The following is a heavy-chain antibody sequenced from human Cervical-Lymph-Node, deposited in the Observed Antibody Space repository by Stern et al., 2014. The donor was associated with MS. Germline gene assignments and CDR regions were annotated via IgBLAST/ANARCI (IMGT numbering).Heavy chain of an antibody. CDR2: LDWDDDK. V-gene: IGHV2-70*11. CDR1: GFSLSTSGMC. D-gene: IGHD6-6*01. J-gene: IGHJ6*02. CDR3: ARFSAARPRSSYYYYGMDV. Sequence: ESGPALVKPTQTLTLTCTFSGFSLSTSGMCVSWIRQPPGKALEWLARLDWDDDKYYSTSLKTRLTISKDTSKNQVVLTMTNMDPVDTATYYCARFSAARPRSSYYYYGMDVWGQGTTVTVSS.